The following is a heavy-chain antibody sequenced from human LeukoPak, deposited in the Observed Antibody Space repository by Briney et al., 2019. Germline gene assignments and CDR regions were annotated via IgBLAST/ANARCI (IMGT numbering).Heavy chain of an antibody. CDR3: ARGGTRDCTGGSCYSY. J-gene: IGHJ4*02. V-gene: IGHV4-61*09. Sequence: PSETLSLTCTVSGCSISSGSYYWSWIRQPAGKGLEWIGHIYTSGSTTYNPSLKSRVTISVYTSTNQFSLNLSSMTAADTAVYYCARGGTRDCTGGSCYSYWGQGTLVTVSS. D-gene: IGHD2-15*01. CDR2: IYTSGST. CDR1: GCSISSGSYY.